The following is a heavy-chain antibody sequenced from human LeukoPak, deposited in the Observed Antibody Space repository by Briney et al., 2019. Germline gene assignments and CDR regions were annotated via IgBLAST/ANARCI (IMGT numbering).Heavy chain of an antibody. CDR2: IIPIFGTA. Sequence: GASVKVSCKASGGTFSSYAISWVRQAPGQGLEWMGGIIPIFGTANYAQKFQGRVTITTDESTSTAYMELSSMRSEDTAVYYCARARYYDILTGYYHFDYWGQGTPVTVSS. V-gene: IGHV1-69*05. CDR3: ARARYYDILTGYYHFDY. D-gene: IGHD3-9*01. J-gene: IGHJ4*02. CDR1: GGTFSSYA.